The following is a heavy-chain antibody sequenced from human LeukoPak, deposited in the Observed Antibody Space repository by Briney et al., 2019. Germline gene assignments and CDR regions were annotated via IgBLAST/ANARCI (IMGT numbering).Heavy chain of an antibody. J-gene: IGHJ4*02. V-gene: IGHV3-53*01. D-gene: IGHD6-19*01. CDR1: GFTFSSYA. CDR2: IYSGGST. CDR3: ARDLAVAGTIGY. Sequence: PGGSLRLSCAASGFTFSSYAMSWVRQAPGKGLEWVSVIYSGGSTYYADSVKGRFTISRGNSKNTLYLQMNSLRAEDTAVYYCARDLAVAGTIGYWGQGTLVTVSS.